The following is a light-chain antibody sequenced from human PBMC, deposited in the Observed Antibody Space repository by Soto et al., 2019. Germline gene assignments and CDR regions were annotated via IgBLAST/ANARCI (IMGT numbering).Light chain of an antibody. CDR2: AAS. CDR1: QSFDSRY. CDR3: QQYGSSFP. V-gene: IGKV3-20*01. J-gene: IGKJ1*01. Sequence: EIVLTQSPGTLSLSPGERATLSCRASQSFDSRYFAWYQQRPGQAPRLLIYAASSRATGIPDRFSGSGSGTDFTLTISRVEPEDFAVYYCQQYGSSFPFGQGTKAEIK.